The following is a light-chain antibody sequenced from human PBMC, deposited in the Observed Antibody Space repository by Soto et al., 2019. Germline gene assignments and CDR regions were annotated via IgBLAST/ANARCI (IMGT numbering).Light chain of an antibody. Sequence: SYELTQPPSVSVAPGKTARITCGGNNIGSKSVHWYQQKPGQAPVLVIYYDSDRPSGIPERFSGSNSGNTATLTISRVEAGDEADYYCQVWDSSSDHRDVVFGGGTKVHRP. V-gene: IGLV3-21*04. J-gene: IGLJ2*01. CDR1: NIGSKS. CDR3: QVWDSSSDHRDVV. CDR2: YDS.